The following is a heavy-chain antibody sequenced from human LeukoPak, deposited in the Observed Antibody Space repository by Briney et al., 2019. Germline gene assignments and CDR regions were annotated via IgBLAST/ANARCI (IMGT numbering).Heavy chain of an antibody. V-gene: IGHV3-43D*03. CDR2: ISWDGGSS. CDR1: GFTFDDYG. D-gene: IGHD1-26*01. CDR3: VRGISGSSHHY. Sequence: GGSLRLSCAASGFTFDDYGMLWVRQPPGKGLEWVSLISWDGGSSYYADSVKGRFTVSRDNSKSSLYLQMNSLRPEDTAFYYCVRGISGSSHHYWGQGTLVTVSS. J-gene: IGHJ4*02.